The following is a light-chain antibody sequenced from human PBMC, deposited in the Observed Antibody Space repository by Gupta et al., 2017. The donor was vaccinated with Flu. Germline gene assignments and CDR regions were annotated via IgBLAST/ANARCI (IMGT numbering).Light chain of an antibody. Sequence: DIQMTQSPSYLAASVGDRVTIICQTSQDINKFLNWYRQKPGKAPNILISDTSNLEAGVPSRFSGSGTGTVFTFTISSLQPEDVATYYCQQYDNGPLTFGGGTKVEIK. CDR2: DTS. V-gene: IGKV1-33*01. CDR1: QDINKF. J-gene: IGKJ4*01. CDR3: QQYDNGPLT.